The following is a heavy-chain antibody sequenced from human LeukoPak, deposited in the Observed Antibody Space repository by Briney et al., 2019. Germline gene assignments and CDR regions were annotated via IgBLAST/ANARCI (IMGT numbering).Heavy chain of an antibody. V-gene: IGHV3-11*04. D-gene: IGHD5-18*01. J-gene: IGHJ6*03. CDR3: ARANVDTAMVTGLYYYYYYMDV. CDR1: GFTFDDYG. CDR2: ISSSGSTI. Sequence: GGSLRLSCAASGFTFDDYGMSWIRQAPGKGLEWVSYISSSGSTIYYADSVKGRFTISRDNAKNSLYLQMNSLRAEDTAVYYCARANVDTAMVTGLYYYYYYMDVWGKGTTVTVSS.